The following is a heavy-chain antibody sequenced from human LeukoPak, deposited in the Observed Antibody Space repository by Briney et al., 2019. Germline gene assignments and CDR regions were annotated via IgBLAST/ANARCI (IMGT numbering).Heavy chain of an antibody. D-gene: IGHD6-19*01. CDR3: ARARDSSGSFGFDY. CDR2: ISGSGGGT. J-gene: IGHJ4*02. V-gene: IGHV3-23*01. CDR1: GFTFSSYA. Sequence: PGGSLRLSCAASGFTFSSYAMSWVRQAPGKGLEWVSAISGSGGGTYYAVSVKGRFTISRDNSRNTLYLQMNSLRAEDTAMYSCARARDSSGSFGFDYWGQGTLVTVSS.